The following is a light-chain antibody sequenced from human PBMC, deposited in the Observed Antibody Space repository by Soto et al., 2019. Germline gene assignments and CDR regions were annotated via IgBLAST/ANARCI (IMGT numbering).Light chain of an antibody. CDR1: QSVSSSY. CDR2: GAS. CDR3: QQYGSSPRALT. J-gene: IGKJ4*01. V-gene: IGKV3-20*01. Sequence: EIVLTQSPGTLSLSPGERATLSCRTNQSVSSSYLAWYQQKPGQAPRLLIYGASSRATGIPDRFSGSGSGTDFTLTISRLEPEDFAVYYCQQYGSSPRALTFGGGTKVEIK.